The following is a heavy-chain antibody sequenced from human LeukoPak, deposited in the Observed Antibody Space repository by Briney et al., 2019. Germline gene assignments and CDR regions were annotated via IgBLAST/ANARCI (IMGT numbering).Heavy chain of an antibody. CDR1: GFTFSSYS. J-gene: IGHJ6*03. D-gene: IGHD3-16*01. Sequence: PGGSLRLSCAASGFTFSSYSMNWVRQAPGKGLEWVSSISSSSSYIYYADSVKGRFTISRDNAKNSLYLQMNSLRAEDTAVYYCTTGGGGSYVWGSWNYYYMDVWGKGTTVTISS. V-gene: IGHV3-21*01. CDR3: TTGGGGSYVWGSWNYYYMDV. CDR2: ISSSSSYI.